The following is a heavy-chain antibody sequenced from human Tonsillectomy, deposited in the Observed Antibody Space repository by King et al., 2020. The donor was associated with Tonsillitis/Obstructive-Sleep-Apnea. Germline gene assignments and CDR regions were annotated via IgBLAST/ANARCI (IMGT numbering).Heavy chain of an antibody. V-gene: IGHV3-43*02. J-gene: IGHJ3*02. D-gene: IGHD3-10*01. CDR1: GFTFDDYA. Sequence: VQLVESGGGVVQPGGSLRLSCAASGFTFDDYAMHWVRQAPGKGLEWVSLISGDGGSTYYADSVKGRFTISRDNSKTSLYLQMNSLRTEDTALYYCAWGSGSLDAFDIWGQGTMVTVSS. CDR2: ISGDGGST. CDR3: AWGSGSLDAFDI.